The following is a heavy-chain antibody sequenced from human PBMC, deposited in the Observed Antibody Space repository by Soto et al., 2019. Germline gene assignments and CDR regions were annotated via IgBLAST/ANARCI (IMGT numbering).Heavy chain of an antibody. Sequence: GSLRLSCAASGFTFSSYGMHWVRQAPGKGLEWVAVISYDGSNKYYADSVKGRFTISRDNSKNTLYLQMNSLRAEDTAVYYCAKVYPACYDFWNVGTHYYYYYGMDVWGQGTTVTVSS. CDR1: GFTFSSYG. CDR2: ISYDGSNK. CDR3: AKVYPACYDFWNVGTHYYYYYGMDV. J-gene: IGHJ6*02. D-gene: IGHD3-3*01. V-gene: IGHV3-30*18.